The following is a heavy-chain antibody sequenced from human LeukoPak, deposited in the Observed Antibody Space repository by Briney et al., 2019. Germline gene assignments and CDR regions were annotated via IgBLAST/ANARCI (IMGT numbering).Heavy chain of an antibody. D-gene: IGHD3-10*01. CDR2: ISGSGGST. V-gene: IGHV3-23*01. J-gene: IGHJ6*03. CDR1: GFTFSSYS. CDR3: AKGSMVRGVIIHYYYYYYMDV. Sequence: GGSLRLSCAASGFTFSSYSMNWVRQAPGKGLEWVSAISGSGGSTYYADSVKGRFTISRDNSKNTLYLQMNSLRAEDTAVYYCAKGSMVRGVIIHYYYYYYMDVWGKGTTVTVSS.